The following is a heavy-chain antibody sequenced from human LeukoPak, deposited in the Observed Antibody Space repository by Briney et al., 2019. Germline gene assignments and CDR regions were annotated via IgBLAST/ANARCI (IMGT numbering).Heavy chain of an antibody. CDR3: ARDMGGYRTNGVCYRVDAFDI. CDR1: GFTFDDYG. Sequence: GGSLRLSCAASGFTFDDYGMSWVRQAPGKGLEWVSGINWNGGSTGYADSVKGRFTISRDNAKNSLYLQMNSLRAEDTALYYCARDMGGYRTNGVCYRVDAFDIWGQGTMVTVSS. D-gene: IGHD2-8*01. V-gene: IGHV3-20*04. J-gene: IGHJ3*02. CDR2: INWNGGST.